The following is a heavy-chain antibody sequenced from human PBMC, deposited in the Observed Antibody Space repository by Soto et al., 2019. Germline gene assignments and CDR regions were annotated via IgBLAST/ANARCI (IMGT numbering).Heavy chain of an antibody. CDR2: ISSSSSYI. CDR1: GFTFSSYS. J-gene: IGHJ4*02. D-gene: IGHD3-22*01. V-gene: IGHV3-21*01. Sequence: GGSLRLSCAASGFTFSSYSMNWVRQAPGKGLEWVSSISSSSSYIYYADSVKGRFTISRDNAKNSLYLQMNSLGAEDTAVYYCATRAPPGSGYYDYWGQGTLVTVSS. CDR3: ATRAPPGSGYYDY.